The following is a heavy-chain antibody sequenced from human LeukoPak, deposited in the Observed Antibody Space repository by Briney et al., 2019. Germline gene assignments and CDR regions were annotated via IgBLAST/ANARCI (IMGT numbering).Heavy chain of an antibody. V-gene: IGHV4-59*01. CDR3: ATIGGIGTMVRGVHPIDY. CDR1: GGSIASYS. D-gene: IGHD3-10*01. CDR2: IYYSGST. J-gene: IGHJ4*02. Sequence: PETLSLTCPVSGGSIASYSCGWVRQPPGKGLGWVGYIYYSGSTNYNPSLKSGVTISVDTPKNQFSLKLSSVTAADTAVYYCATIGGIGTMVRGVHPIDYWGQGTLVTVSS.